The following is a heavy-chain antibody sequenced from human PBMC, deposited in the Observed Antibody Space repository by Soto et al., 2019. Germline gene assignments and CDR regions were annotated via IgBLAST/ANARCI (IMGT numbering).Heavy chain of an antibody. CDR3: ARVFYYDSSGSWERVEYYGMDV. J-gene: IGHJ6*02. Sequence: SETLSLTCTVSGGSISSGGYYWSWIRQHPGKGLEWIGYIYYSGSTYYNPSLKSRVTISVDTSKNQFSLKLSSVTAADTAVYYCARVFYYDSSGSWERVEYYGMDVWGQGTTVTVSS. D-gene: IGHD3-22*01. CDR1: GGSISSGGYY. V-gene: IGHV4-31*03. CDR2: IYYSGST.